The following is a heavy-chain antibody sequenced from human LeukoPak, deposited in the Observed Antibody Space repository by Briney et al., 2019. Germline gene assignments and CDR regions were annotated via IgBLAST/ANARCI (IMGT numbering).Heavy chain of an antibody. Sequence: SVKVSCKASGYTFTGYYMHWVRQAPGQGLEWMGRIIPTLGIANYAQKFQGRVTITADKSTSTAYMELSSLRSEDTAVYYCARDSGRYCSSTSCYGWFDPWGQGTLVTVSS. CDR1: GYTFTGYY. CDR3: ARDSGRYCSSTSCYGWFDP. CDR2: IIPTLGIA. J-gene: IGHJ5*02. V-gene: IGHV1-69*04. D-gene: IGHD2-2*01.